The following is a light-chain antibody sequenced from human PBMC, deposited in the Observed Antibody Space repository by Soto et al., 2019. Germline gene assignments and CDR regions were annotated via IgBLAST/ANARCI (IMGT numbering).Light chain of an antibody. Sequence: QSPLTQPASVSGSPGQSVTIACTGARIDVGAYNYVSWYQQHPGKAPKLIIYAVTDRPSGVSHRFSGSKSGNTASLTISGLQAEDEADYYCSSYTTSSPRVFGTGTKVTV. CDR2: AVT. CDR3: SSYTTSSPRV. J-gene: IGLJ1*01. V-gene: IGLV2-14*01. CDR1: RIDVGAYNY.